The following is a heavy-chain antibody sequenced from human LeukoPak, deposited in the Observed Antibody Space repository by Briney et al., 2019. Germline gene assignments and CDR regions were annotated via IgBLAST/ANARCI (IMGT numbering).Heavy chain of an antibody. Sequence: PGGSLRLSCVGAGFTFSNYAMTWVRQAPGKGLGWVLGISGSGDRTYYADSVKGRFTISRDNSKNTLYLQMNSLTDDDSAVYYCAKDRIPVAGRQDIWDYWGQGTLVTVSS. CDR2: ISGSGDRT. CDR3: AKDRIPVAGRQDIWDY. V-gene: IGHV3-23*01. CDR1: GFTFSNYA. D-gene: IGHD6-19*01. J-gene: IGHJ4*02.